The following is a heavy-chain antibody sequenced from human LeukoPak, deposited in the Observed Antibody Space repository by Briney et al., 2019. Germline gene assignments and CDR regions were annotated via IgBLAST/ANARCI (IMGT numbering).Heavy chain of an antibody. CDR3: ARGLGGGRYYYDSSGYRIDY. J-gene: IGHJ4*02. V-gene: IGHV4-30-2*01. Sequence: PSETLSLTCAVSGGSISSGGYSWSWIRQPPGKGLEWIGYIYHSGSTYYNPSLKGRVTISVDRSKNQFSLKLSSVTAADTAVYYCARGLGGGRYYYDSSGYRIDYWGQGTLVTVSS. CDR2: IYHSGST. CDR1: GGSISSGGYS. D-gene: IGHD3-22*01.